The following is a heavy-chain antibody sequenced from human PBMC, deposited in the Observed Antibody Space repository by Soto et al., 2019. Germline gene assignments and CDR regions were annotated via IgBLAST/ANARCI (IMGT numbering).Heavy chain of an antibody. J-gene: IGHJ2*01. D-gene: IGHD1-26*01. Sequence: QVQLVQSGAEVKKPGSSVKVSCKASGGTFSSYAISWVRQAPGQGLEWMGGIIPIFGTANYAQKFQGRVTITADESTSTAYMELSSLRSEDTAVYYCAGEGVGATTYYWYFDLWGRGTLVTVSS. V-gene: IGHV1-69*01. CDR3: AGEGVGATTYYWYFDL. CDR1: GGTFSSYA. CDR2: IIPIFGTA.